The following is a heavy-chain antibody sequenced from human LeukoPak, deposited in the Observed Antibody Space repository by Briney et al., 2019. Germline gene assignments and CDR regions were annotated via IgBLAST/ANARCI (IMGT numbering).Heavy chain of an antibody. D-gene: IGHD6-19*01. CDR3: ARIPLIAVAGTHYYYGMDV. J-gene: IGHJ6*02. CDR1: GFTFSSSA. Sequence: GGSLRLSCAASGFTFSSSAMSWVRQVPGKGLEWVSGISASGGSTYYADSVRGRFTISRDNSKNTLYLQMNSLRAEDTAVYYCARIPLIAVAGTHYYYGMDVWGRGTTVTVSS. CDR2: ISASGGST. V-gene: IGHV3-23*01.